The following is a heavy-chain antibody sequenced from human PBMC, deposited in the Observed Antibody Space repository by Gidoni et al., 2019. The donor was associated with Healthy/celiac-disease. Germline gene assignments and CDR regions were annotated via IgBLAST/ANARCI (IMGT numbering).Heavy chain of an antibody. CDR2: SSRSGSTI. V-gene: IGHV3-48*03. CDR3: AREGQQLEFDP. D-gene: IGHD6-13*01. Sequence: EVQLVESGGGLVQPGGSLRLSCAASGFTFSSYEMNWVRQAPGKGLEWVSYSSRSGSTIYYADSVKGRFTISRDNAKNSLYLQMNSRRAEDTAVYYCAREGQQLEFDPWGQGTLVTVSS. CDR1: GFTFSSYE. J-gene: IGHJ5*02.